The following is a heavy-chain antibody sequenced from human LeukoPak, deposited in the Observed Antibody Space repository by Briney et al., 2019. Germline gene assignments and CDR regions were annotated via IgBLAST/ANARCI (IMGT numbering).Heavy chain of an antibody. Sequence: PSETLSLTCAVYGGSFSGYYWSWIRQPPGKGLEWIGEINHSGSTNYNPSLKSRVTISVDTSKNQFFLKLSSVTAEDTAVYYCARMRHSYGRHFDYWGQGTLVTVSS. CDR2: INHSGST. V-gene: IGHV4-34*01. J-gene: IGHJ4*02. CDR1: GGSFSGYY. CDR3: ARMRHSYGRHFDY. D-gene: IGHD5-18*01.